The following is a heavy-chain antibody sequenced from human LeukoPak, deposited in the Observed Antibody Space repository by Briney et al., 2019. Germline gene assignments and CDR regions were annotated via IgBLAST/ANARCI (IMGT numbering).Heavy chain of an antibody. CDR2: IIPIFGTA. J-gene: IGHJ4*02. CDR3: ASGEYCGGDCYSDY. D-gene: IGHD2-21*01. Sequence: SVKVSCKASGGTFSSYAISWVRQAPGQGLEWMGGIIPIFGTANYAQKFQGRVTITADESTSTAYMELSSLRSEDTAVYYCASGEYCGGDCYSDYWGQGTLVTVSS. CDR1: GGTFSSYA. V-gene: IGHV1-69*13.